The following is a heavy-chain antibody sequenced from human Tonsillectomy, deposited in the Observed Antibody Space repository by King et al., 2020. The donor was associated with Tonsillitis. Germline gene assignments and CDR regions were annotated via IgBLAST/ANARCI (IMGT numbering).Heavy chain of an antibody. CDR1: GFTFSSFA. V-gene: IGHV3-23*04. Sequence: VQLVESGGGLVQPGGSLRLSYAASGFTFSSFAMTWVRQAPGKGLEGVSSISDSAGGTYYADSVNGRFTISRDNSKNTLYLQVNGLRAEDTAVYYCAKLLRSGYHLYYMDVWGKGTTVTISS. D-gene: IGHD3-3*01. CDR2: ISDSAGGT. J-gene: IGHJ6*03. CDR3: AKLLRSGYHLYYMDV.